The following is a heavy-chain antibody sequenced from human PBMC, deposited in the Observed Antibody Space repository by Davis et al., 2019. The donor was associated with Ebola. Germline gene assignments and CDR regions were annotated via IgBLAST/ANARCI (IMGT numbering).Heavy chain of an antibody. CDR1: GGSISSSSYY. CDR2: IYYSGST. Sequence: SETLSLTCTVSGGSISSSSYYWGWIRQPPGKGLEWIGYIYYSGSTNYNPSLKSRVTISVDTSKNQFSLKLSSVTAADTAVYYCARDRRNNWFDPWGQGTLVTVSS. CDR3: ARDRRNNWFDP. J-gene: IGHJ5*02. V-gene: IGHV4-61*01.